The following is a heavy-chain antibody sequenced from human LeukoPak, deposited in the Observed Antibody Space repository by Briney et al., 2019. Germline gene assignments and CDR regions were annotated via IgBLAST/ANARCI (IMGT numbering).Heavy chain of an antibody. CDR2: INPSGGST. Sequence: ASVKVSCKASGYTFTSYYMHWVRQAPGQGLEWMGIINPSGGSTSYAQKFQGRVTMTRDTSMSTVYLELSGLRSEDTPVYYCPRGHSSGYGSFFDYWGQGTLVTVSS. V-gene: IGHV1-46*01. J-gene: IGHJ4*02. CDR1: GYTFTSYY. D-gene: IGHD3-22*01. CDR3: PRGHSSGYGSFFDY.